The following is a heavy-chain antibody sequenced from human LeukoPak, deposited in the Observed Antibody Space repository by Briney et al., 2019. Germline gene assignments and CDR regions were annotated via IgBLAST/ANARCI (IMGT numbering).Heavy chain of an antibody. Sequence: GGSLRLSCAASAFTFSNAWMSWVRQAPGKRLDWVGRIKSKTDGGTTDYAAPVKGRLTISRDDSTNTLYLQMNSLKTEDTAVYYCPTHLGYSGSSSWGQGTLVTVSS. CDR3: PTHLGYSGSSS. J-gene: IGHJ5*02. CDR1: AFTFSNAW. CDR2: IKSKTDGGTT. D-gene: IGHD6-6*01. V-gene: IGHV3-15*01.